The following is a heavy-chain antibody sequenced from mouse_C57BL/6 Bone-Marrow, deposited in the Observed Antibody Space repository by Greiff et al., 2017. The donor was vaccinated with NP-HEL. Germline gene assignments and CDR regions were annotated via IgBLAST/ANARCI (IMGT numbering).Heavy chain of an antibody. CDR1: GYTFTSYW. J-gene: IGHJ2*01. CDR2: IDPSDSYI. Sequence: QVQLQQPGAELVMPGASVKLSCKASGYTFTSYWMPLVKPRPGQGLEWIGEIDPSDSYIHYNQNLTGKSTLTVDKSSSTAYMQLSSLTSEDSAVYYCARDDEGDYWGQGTTLTVSS. D-gene: IGHD2-12*01. CDR3: ARDDEGDY. V-gene: IGHV1-69*01.